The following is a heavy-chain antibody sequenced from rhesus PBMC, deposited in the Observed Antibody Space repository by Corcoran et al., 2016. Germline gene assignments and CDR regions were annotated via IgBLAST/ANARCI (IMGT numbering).Heavy chain of an antibody. V-gene: IGHV4-160*01. CDR2: IYGSGGST. D-gene: IGHD4-29*01. Sequence: QVQLQESGPGLVTPSATLSLTCAVLGGSISSNSWRWIRQPPGKGLEWIGRIYGSGGSTDYNPSLKSRVTISTDTSKNQFSLKRSSVTAADTAVYYCARDGYGSLRDFDYWGQGVLVTVSS. CDR3: ARDGYGSLRDFDY. CDR1: GGSISSNS. J-gene: IGHJ4*01.